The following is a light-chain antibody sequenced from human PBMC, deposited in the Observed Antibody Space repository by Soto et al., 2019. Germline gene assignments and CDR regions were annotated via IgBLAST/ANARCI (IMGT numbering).Light chain of an antibody. V-gene: IGKV3-20*01. J-gene: IGKJ1*01. CDR2: GAS. Sequence: EIVLTQSPGTLSLSPWERATLSCRASQSVSSSYLAWYQQKPGQAPRLLIYGASSRATGIPDRFSGSGSGTDFTLTISSLQPDDFATYYCQQYNPYSPWTFGQGTKVDIK. CDR3: QQYNPYSPWT. CDR1: QSVSSSY.